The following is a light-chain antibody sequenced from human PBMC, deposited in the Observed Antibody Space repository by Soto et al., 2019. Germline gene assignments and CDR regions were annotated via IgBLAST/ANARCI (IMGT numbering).Light chain of an antibody. CDR1: QSVSGN. CDR3: QQYNNWPRT. Sequence: EIVMTQSPGTLSVSPGERATLSCRASQSVSGNLAWYQQKPGQAPRLLIYGASTRATGIPARFSGSGSGTEFTLTISSLQSEDFAVYYGQQYNNWPRTFGQGTKVEIK. J-gene: IGKJ1*01. V-gene: IGKV3-15*01. CDR2: GAS.